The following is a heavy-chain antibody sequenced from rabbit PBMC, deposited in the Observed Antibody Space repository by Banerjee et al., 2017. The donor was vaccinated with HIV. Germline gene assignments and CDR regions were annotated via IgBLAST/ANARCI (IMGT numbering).Heavy chain of an antibody. D-gene: IGHD4-1*01. Sequence: QLVESGGGLVQPEGSLTLTCTASGFSFSSSYYMCWVRQAPGKGLEWIACIDIGDGKTYYANWAEGRLTISKASSTVDLKMTSLTAADTATYFCARAYNSGWGGYFTLWGQGTLVTVS. CDR3: ARAYNSGWGGYFTL. CDR2: IDIGDGKT. V-gene: IGHV1S45*01. J-gene: IGHJ4*01. CDR1: GFSFSSSYY.